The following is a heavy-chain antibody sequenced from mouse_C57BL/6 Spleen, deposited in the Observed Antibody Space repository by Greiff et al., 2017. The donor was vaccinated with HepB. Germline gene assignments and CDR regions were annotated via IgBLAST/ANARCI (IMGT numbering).Heavy chain of an antibody. CDR3: ARLYYGNLYYFDY. Sequence: EVQRVESGGDLVKPGGSLKLSCAASGFTFSSYGMSWVRQTPDKRLEWVATISSGGSYTYYPDSVKGRFTISRDNAKNTLYLQMSSLKSEDTAMYYCARLYYGNLYYFDYWGQGTTLTVSS. J-gene: IGHJ2*01. V-gene: IGHV5-6*01. CDR1: GFTFSSYG. D-gene: IGHD2-1*01. CDR2: ISSGGSYT.